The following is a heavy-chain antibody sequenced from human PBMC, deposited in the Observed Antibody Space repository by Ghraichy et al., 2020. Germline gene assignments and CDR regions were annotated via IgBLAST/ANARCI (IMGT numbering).Heavy chain of an antibody. V-gene: IGHV3-74*01. CDR2: INSDGSST. Sequence: GGTLRLSCAASGFTFSSYWMHWVRQAPGKGLVWVSRINSDGSSTSYADSVKGRFTISRDNAKNTLYLQMNSLRAEDTAVYYCASGAPYSSPDLDYYYYYGMDVWGQGTTVTVSS. J-gene: IGHJ6*02. D-gene: IGHD6-13*01. CDR1: GFTFSSYW. CDR3: ASGAPYSSPDLDYYYYYGMDV.